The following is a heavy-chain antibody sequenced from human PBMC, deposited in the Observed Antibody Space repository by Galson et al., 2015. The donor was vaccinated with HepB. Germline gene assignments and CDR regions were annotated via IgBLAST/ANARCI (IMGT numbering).Heavy chain of an antibody. V-gene: IGHV3-21*01. CDR3: ARDGAWSVSYGMDV. CDR2: ISSSSSYI. J-gene: IGHJ6*02. D-gene: IGHD2-21*02. CDR1: GFTFSSYS. Sequence: SLRLSCAASGFTFSSYSMNWVRQAPGKGLEWVSSISSSSSYIYYADSVKGRFTISRDNAKNSLYLQMNSLRAEDTAVYYCARDGAWSVSYGMDVWGQGTTVTVSS.